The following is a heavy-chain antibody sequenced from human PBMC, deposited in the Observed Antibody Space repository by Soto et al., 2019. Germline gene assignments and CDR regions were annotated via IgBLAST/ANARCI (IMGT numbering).Heavy chain of an antibody. CDR2: ISPYNGNT. CDR1: GYTFTSYG. CDR3: ARAPETIVGATIDY. D-gene: IGHD1-26*01. J-gene: IGHJ4*02. V-gene: IGHV1-18*01. Sequence: QVQLVQSGAEVKKPGASVKVSCKASGYTFTSYGLSWVRQAPGQGLEWMGWISPYNGNTNYAQKLQGRVTMTTDTSTSTAYMELRSLTSDATAVYYCARAPETIVGATIDYWGQGTLVTVSS.